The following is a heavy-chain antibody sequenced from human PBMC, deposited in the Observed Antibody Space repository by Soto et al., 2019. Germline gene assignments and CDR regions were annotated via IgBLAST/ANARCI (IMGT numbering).Heavy chain of an antibody. CDR1: GFTFSSYG. J-gene: IGHJ3*02. Sequence: GGSLRLSCAASGFTFSSYGMHWVRQAPDKGLEWVAVISYDGSNKYYADSVKGRFTISRDNSKNTLYLQMNSLRAEDTAVYYCAKDLTSSSSGNDAFDIWGQGTMVTVSS. D-gene: IGHD6-13*01. V-gene: IGHV3-30*18. CDR2: ISYDGSNK. CDR3: AKDLTSSSSGNDAFDI.